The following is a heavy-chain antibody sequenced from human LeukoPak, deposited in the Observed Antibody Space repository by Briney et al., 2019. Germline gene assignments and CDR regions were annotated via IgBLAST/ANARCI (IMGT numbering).Heavy chain of an antibody. CDR3: ARKLARHAFDY. CDR2: IKQDGSEK. J-gene: IGHJ4*02. CDR1: GFTFSSYS. Sequence: GGSLRLSCAASGFTFSSYSMNWVRQAPGKGLEWVANIKQDGSEKYYVDSVKGRFTISRDNAKNSLYLQMNSLRAEDTAVYYCARKLARHAFDYWGQGTLVTVSS. V-gene: IGHV3-7*01. D-gene: IGHD6-13*01.